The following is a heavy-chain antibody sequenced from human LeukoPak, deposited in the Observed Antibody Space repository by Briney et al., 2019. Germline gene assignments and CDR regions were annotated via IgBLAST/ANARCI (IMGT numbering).Heavy chain of an antibody. J-gene: IGHJ5*02. CDR2: INGDGSTT. CDR3: ARDLDGSGNYHWFDP. CDR1: GFTFSSYW. D-gene: IGHD3-10*01. Sequence: GGSLRLSCAASGFTFSSYWMHWVRQAPGKGLVWVSRINGDGSTTTYADSVKGRFTISRDNAKNTLYVQMNSPRVEDTAVYYCARDLDGSGNYHWFDPWSQGTLVTVSS. V-gene: IGHV3-74*01.